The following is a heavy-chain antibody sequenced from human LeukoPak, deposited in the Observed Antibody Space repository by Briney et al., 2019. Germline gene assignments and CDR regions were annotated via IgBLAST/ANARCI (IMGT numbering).Heavy chain of an antibody. CDR3: ARSALGGAFDI. CDR1: GFTFSSYW. CDR2: INSDGSST. Sequence: PGGSLRPSCAASGFTFSSYWMHWVRQAPGKGLVWVSRINSDGSSTSYADSVKGRFTISRDNAKNTLYLQMNSLRAEDTAVYYCARSALGGAFDIWGQGTMVTVSS. J-gene: IGHJ3*02. D-gene: IGHD3-16*01. V-gene: IGHV3-74*01.